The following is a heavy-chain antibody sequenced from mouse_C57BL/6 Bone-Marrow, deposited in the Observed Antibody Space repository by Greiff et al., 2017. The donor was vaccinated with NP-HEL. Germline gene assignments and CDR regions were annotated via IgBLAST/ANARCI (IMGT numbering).Heavy chain of an antibody. CDR1: GYTFTSYG. J-gene: IGHJ1*03. CDR2: IYPRSGNT. D-gene: IGHD1-1*01. V-gene: IGHV1-81*01. Sequence: QVQLQQSGAELARPGASVKLSCKASGYTFTSYGISWVKQRTGQGLEWIGEIYPRSGNTYYNEKFKGQATLTADKSSSTAYMGLRSLTSEDSAVYFCARGLADYYGSSYWYFDVWGTGTTVTVSS. CDR3: ARGLADYYGSSYWYFDV.